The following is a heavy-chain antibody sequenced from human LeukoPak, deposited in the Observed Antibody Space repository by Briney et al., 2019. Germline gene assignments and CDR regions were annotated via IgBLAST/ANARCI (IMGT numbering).Heavy chain of an antibody. CDR2: ISRDESNK. J-gene: IGHJ6*02. CDR3: ARVRYCSGGSCYFYNAMDV. CDR1: GFFVTTYG. V-gene: IGHV3-30*03. D-gene: IGHD2-15*01. Sequence: GGSLRLSCAASGFFVTTYGIHWVRQAPGKGLEWVAVISRDESNKYYGDSVKGRFTISRDNSKNTLYLHMNSLRAEDTAVYYCARVRYCSGGSCYFYNAMDVWGQGTTATVSS.